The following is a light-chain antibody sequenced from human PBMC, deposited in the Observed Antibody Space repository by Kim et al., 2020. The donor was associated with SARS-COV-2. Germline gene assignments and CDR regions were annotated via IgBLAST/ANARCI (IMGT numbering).Light chain of an antibody. V-gene: IGKV3-20*01. Sequence: SPGERATPSCRASQSVASNYLAWYQQKPGQAPRLLIYDASNRATDIPERFSGSGSGTDFTLTISRLEPEDYAVYFCQQYGGSPLTFGGGTKVDIK. CDR1: QSVASNY. CDR3: QQYGGSPLT. CDR2: DAS. J-gene: IGKJ4*01.